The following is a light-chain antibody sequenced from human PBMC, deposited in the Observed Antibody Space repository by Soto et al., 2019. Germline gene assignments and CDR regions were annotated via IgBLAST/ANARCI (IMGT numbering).Light chain of an antibody. J-gene: IGLJ1*01. CDR1: SSDVGGYNY. CDR2: EDS. CDR3: NSYTSKSTGV. Sequence: QSALTQPASVSGSPGQSITLSCPGTSSDVGGYNYVSWYQQHPGKAPKLILYEDSNRPSGVSNRFSGSKSGNTASLTISGLQAEDEADYYCNSYTSKSTGVFGPGTKVTVL. V-gene: IGLV2-14*01.